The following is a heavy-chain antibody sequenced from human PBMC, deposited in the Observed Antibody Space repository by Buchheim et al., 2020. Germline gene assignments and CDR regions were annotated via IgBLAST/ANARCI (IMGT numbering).Heavy chain of an antibody. CDR2: IYHSGST. CDR1: GGSISSGGYS. J-gene: IGHJ4*02. D-gene: IGHD3-16*02. CDR3: ARGRSITFGGVIAPSLDY. V-gene: IGHV4-30-2*01. Sequence: QLQLQESGSGLVKPSQTLSLTCAVSGGSISSGGYSWCWIRQPPGKGLEWIGYIYHSGSTYYNPSLKSRVTISVDRSKNPFSLKLSSVTAADTAVYYCARGRSITFGGVIAPSLDYWGQGTL.